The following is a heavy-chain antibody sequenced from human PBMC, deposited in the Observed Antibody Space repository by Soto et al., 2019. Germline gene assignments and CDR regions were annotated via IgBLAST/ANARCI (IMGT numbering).Heavy chain of an antibody. CDR3: AKDRAGDMSL. J-gene: IGHJ4*02. Sequence: QVQLVQSGPEVTKPGSSVKVSCKASGGSFSNSGISWVRQAPGQGLRWIGGIIPLFGKSDDRQEFQGRVTLTTDESKTTAYMELSSLRSEDSSTYYCAKDRAGDMSLWGQGTLVTVSS. CDR1: GGSFSNSG. V-gene: IGHV1-69*05. D-gene: IGHD2-21*01. CDR2: IIPLFGKS.